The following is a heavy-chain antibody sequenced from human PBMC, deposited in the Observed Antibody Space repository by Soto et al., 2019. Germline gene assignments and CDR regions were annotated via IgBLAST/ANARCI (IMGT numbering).Heavy chain of an antibody. J-gene: IGHJ4*02. CDR3: TAAYSYRSSIYVDH. V-gene: IGHV3-15*01. Sequence: EVQLVESGGGLVKLGGSLRLSCAASGFTFSKAWMTWVSHDPGKGLEWIGRIKSKADGGTIDYAAPVKGRFSISRDDSENSLYLQMNSLKTDDTDVYSCTAAYSYRSSIYVDHWGQGALVTVYS. CDR1: GFTFSKAW. CDR2: IKSKADGGTI. D-gene: IGHD6-19*01.